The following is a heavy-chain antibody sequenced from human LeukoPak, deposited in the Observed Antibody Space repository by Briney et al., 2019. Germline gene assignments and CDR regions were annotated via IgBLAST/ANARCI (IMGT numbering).Heavy chain of an antibody. CDR3: ARDPRNKGLDP. V-gene: IGHV3-48*02. D-gene: IGHD1/OR15-1a*01. J-gene: IGHJ5*02. CDR1: GFTISSYA. Sequence: LGGSLRLSCAASGFTISSYAMNWVRQAPGKGLEWVSYISSSSSPINYADSVKGRFTISRDNAKNTLYLQMNGLRDEDTAIYYCARDPRNKGLDPWGQGTLVTVSS. CDR2: ISSSSSPI.